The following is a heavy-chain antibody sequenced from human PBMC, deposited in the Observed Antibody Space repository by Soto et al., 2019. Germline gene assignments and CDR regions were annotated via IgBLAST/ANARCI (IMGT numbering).Heavy chain of an antibody. CDR1: GYTFTSYY. V-gene: IGHV1-46*01. Sequence: ASVKVSCKASGYTFTSYYMHWVRQAPGQGLEWMGIINPSGGSTSYAQKFQGRVTMTRDTSTGTVYMELSSLRSEDTAVYYCARDSRMVRVGLTMDVWGQGTTVTVSS. CDR2: INPSGGST. CDR3: ARDSRMVRVGLTMDV. J-gene: IGHJ6*02. D-gene: IGHD3-10*01.